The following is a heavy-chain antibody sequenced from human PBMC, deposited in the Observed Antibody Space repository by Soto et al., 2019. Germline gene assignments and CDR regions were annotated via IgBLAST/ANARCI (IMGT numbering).Heavy chain of an antibody. CDR2: IKQSGSDR. Sequence: EVQLVESGGGLVQPGGSLGLSCAASGFTFSSYWMSWVRLAPGKGLEWVAHIKQSGSDRYYVDAVRGRFTIPRDNAKNSLYLQMHSLRVEDTDIYYCASVKSCGVSPWGQGTLVTVSS. CDR3: ASVKSCGVSP. V-gene: IGHV3-7*01. CDR1: GFTFSSYW. D-gene: IGHD3-10*01. J-gene: IGHJ5*02.